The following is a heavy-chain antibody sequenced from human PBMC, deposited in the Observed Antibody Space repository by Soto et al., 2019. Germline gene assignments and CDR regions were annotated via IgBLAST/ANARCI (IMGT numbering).Heavy chain of an antibody. CDR2: IIPIFGTA. Sequence: GASVKVSCKASGGTFSSYAISWVRQAPGQGLEWMGGIIPIFGTANYAQKFQGRVTITADESTSTAYMELSSLRSEDTAVYYCARERWIGGEAARPLDYWGQGTLVTVSS. CDR1: GGTFSSYA. J-gene: IGHJ4*02. V-gene: IGHV1-69*13. CDR3: ARERWIGGEAARPLDY. D-gene: IGHD6-6*01.